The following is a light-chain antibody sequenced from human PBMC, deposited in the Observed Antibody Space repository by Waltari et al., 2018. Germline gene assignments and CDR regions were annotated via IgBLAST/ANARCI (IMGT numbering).Light chain of an antibody. V-gene: IGKV4-1*01. CDR1: QSVLYSSNNKNY. J-gene: IGKJ1*01. CDR2: WAS. Sequence: DIVMTQSPDSLAVSRGERSTINCDSSQSVLYSSNNKNYLAWYQQKPGQPPKLLIYWASTRDSGVPDRFSGSGSGTDFTLSISSLQAEDVAFYYCQQYYTTPWTFGQGTKVEIK. CDR3: QQYYTTPWT.